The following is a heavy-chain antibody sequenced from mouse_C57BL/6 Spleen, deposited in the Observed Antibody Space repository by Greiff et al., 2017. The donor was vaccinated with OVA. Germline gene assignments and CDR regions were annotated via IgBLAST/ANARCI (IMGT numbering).Heavy chain of an antibody. V-gene: IGHV1-61*01. CDR2: IYPSDSET. Sequence: QVQLQQSGAELVRPGSSVKLSCKASGYTFTSYWMDWVKQRPGQGLEWIGNIYPSDSETHYNQKFKDKATLTVDKSSSTAYMQLSSLTSEDSAVYYCARDYYGSGGYAMDYWGQGTSVTVSS. D-gene: IGHD1-1*01. CDR1: GYTFTSYW. J-gene: IGHJ4*01. CDR3: ARDYYGSGGYAMDY.